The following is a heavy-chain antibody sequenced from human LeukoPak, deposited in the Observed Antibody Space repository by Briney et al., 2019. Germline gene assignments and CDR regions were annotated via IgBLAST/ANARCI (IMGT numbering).Heavy chain of an antibody. CDR3: ATGQVAGTDY. V-gene: IGHV3-21*01. CDR2: ISSSSIYI. Sequence: PGGSLRLSCAASGFTFSSFSMNWVRQAPGKGLEWVSTISSSSIYIYYADSVKGRLTISRDNANNSLYLQMSSLRAEDTAVYYCATGQVAGTDYWGQGTLVTVSS. J-gene: IGHJ4*02. D-gene: IGHD6-19*01. CDR1: GFTFSSFS.